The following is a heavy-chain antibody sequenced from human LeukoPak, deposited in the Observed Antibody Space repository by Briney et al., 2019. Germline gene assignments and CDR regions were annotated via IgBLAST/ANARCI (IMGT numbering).Heavy chain of an antibody. CDR1: GGSISSSSYY. Sequence: SETLSLTCTVSGGSISSSSYYWGWIRQPPGKGLEWIGYIYHSGSTYYNPSLKSRVTISVDRSKNQFSLKLSSVTAADTAVYYCARDSKGWFDPWGQGTLVTVSS. V-gene: IGHV4-39*07. J-gene: IGHJ5*02. CDR2: IYHSGST. CDR3: ARDSKGWFDP.